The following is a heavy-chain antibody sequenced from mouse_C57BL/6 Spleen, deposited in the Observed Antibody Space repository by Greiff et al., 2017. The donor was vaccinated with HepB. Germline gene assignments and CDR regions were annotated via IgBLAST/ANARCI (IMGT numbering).Heavy chain of an antibody. Sequence: QVQLQQPGAELVKPGASVKLSCKASGYTFTSYWMHWVKQRPGQGLEWIGLIHPNSGSTNYNEKFKSKATLTVDKSSSTAYMQLSSLTSEDSAVYYWARAKGSWAFDYWGQGTTLTVSS. CDR3: ARAKGSWAFDY. D-gene: IGHD4-1*01. J-gene: IGHJ2*01. CDR1: GYTFTSYW. V-gene: IGHV1-64*01. CDR2: IHPNSGST.